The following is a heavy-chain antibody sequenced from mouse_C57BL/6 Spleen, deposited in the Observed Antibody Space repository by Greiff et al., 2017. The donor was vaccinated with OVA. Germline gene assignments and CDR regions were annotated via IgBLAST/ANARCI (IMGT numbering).Heavy chain of an antibody. CDR3: TRDKYYGRGFAY. CDR1: GFTFSSYA. V-gene: IGHV5-9-1*02. CDR2: ISSGGDYI. J-gene: IGHJ3*01. Sequence: EVKLVESGEGLVKPGGSLKLSCAASGFTFSSYAMSWVRQTPEKRLEWVAYISSGGDYIYYADTVKGRFTISRDNARNTLYLQMSSLKSEDTAMYYCTRDKYYGRGFAYWGQGTLVTVSA. D-gene: IGHD1-1*01.